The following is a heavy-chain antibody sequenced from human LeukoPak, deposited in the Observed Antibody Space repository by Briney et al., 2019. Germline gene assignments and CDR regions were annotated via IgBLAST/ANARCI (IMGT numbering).Heavy chain of an antibody. D-gene: IGHD1-26*01. CDR3: ARLMGPTRGDY. J-gene: IGHJ4*02. CDR1: GDSMSRSSYY. CDR2: IHYSGHT. V-gene: IGHV4-39*07. Sequence: SETLSLTCTVSGDSMSRSSYYWGWIRQTPGKGLEWIGSIHYSGHTYYNPSLKSRVTISVDTSKNQFSLKLSSVTAADTAVYYCARLMGPTRGDYWGQGTLVTVSS.